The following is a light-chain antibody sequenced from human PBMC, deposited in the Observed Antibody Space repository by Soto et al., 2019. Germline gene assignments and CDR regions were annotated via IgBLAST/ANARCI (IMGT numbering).Light chain of an antibody. CDR2: AAS. Sequence: DIQMTQSPSSLSAFVGDTVTITCRASQDISNFLAWYQQKPGKVPKLLIYAASTLQSGVPSRFSGSGSGTEFTLTISSLQPEDVATYYCQKCKIAHFTFGGGTKVEMK. CDR3: QKCKIAHFT. V-gene: IGKV1-27*01. CDR1: QDISNF. J-gene: IGKJ4*01.